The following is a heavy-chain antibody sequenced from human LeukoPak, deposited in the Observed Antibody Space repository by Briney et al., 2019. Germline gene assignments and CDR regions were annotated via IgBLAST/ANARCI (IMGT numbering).Heavy chain of an antibody. CDR1: GGSMSSDIYY. Sequence: SETLSLTCAVSGGSMSSDIYYWTWIRQPPGEGLEWIGYIPHGGSTYYNPSLNSRVTISADRSKNQFSLNLNSVTAADTAVYYCARGAYCGGSCYSGTEYWGQGAPVTVSS. D-gene: IGHD2-21*01. V-gene: IGHV4-30-2*01. CDR2: IPHGGST. CDR3: ARGAYCGGSCYSGTEY. J-gene: IGHJ4*02.